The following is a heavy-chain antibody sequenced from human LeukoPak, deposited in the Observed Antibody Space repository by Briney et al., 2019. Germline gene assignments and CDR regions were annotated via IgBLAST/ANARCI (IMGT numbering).Heavy chain of an antibody. Sequence: ASVKVSCKASGYTSTGYYMHWVRQAPGQGLEWMGWINPNSGGTNYAQKFQGRVTMTRDTSISTAYMELSRLRSDDTAVYYCARDLYQAPTFDYWGQGTLVTVSS. CDR1: GYTSTGYY. J-gene: IGHJ4*02. V-gene: IGHV1-2*02. D-gene: IGHD2-8*01. CDR3: ARDLYQAPTFDY. CDR2: INPNSGGT.